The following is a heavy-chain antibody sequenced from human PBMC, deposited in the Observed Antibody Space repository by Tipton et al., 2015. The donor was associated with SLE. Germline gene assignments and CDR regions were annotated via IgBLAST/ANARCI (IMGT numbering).Heavy chain of an antibody. CDR2: IYYDGSNK. CDR3: MRDRTRWGDY. V-gene: IGHV3-33*01. J-gene: IGHJ4*02. Sequence: SLRLSCAASGLTFRSSGMHWVRQAPGKGLEWVAVIYYDGSNKYYVDSVKGRFTVSRDNSKNTLYLQMNSLRVEDTAVYYCMRDRTRWGDYWGQGTLVTVPS. D-gene: IGHD3-16*01. CDR1: GLTFRSSG.